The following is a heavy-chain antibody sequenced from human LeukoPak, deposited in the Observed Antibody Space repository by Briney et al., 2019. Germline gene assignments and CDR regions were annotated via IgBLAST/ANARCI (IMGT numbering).Heavy chain of an antibody. CDR3: SMRDRGYGLDI. D-gene: IGHD3-10*01. CDR2: INGGGDIM. Sequence: GGSLRLSCAASGFSLRAYDLIWVRQAPGKGLDWVSIINGGGDIMMYEDSVKGRFTISRDNSMTTFYLQMNSLRVENTAVYYCSMRDRGYGLDIWGQGTMVTVSS. V-gene: IGHV3-23*01. J-gene: IGHJ3*02. CDR1: GFSLRAYD.